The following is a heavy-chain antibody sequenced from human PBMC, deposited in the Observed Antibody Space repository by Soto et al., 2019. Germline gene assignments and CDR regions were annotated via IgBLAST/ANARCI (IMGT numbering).Heavy chain of an antibody. V-gene: IGHV4-31*01. D-gene: IGHD2-15*01. CDR1: GGSMNSGGYC. Sequence: QVQLQESGPGLVKPSQTLSLTCTVSGGSMNSGGYCWSWIRQHPGEGLEWIGCISYGGTTSYNPALRSPVIISVATSKNQFSLKLTSVTAADTAVYYCSRGILVWGQGTLITVSS. CDR2: ISYGGTT. CDR3: SRGILV. J-gene: IGHJ4*02.